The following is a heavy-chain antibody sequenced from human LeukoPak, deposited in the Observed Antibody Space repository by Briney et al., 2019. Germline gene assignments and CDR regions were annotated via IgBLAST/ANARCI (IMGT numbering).Heavy chain of an antibody. CDR3: ATARDYYDRYYFDY. CDR2: INPTGTTT. CDR1: GYTFINHW. D-gene: IGHD3-22*01. Sequence: ASVKVSCKASGYTFINHWMHWVRQAPGQGLEWVGLINPTGTTTLYAQKFQGRVTMTEDTSTDTAYMELSSLRSEDTAVYYCATARDYYDRYYFDYWGQGTLVTVSS. J-gene: IGHJ4*02. V-gene: IGHV1-46*01.